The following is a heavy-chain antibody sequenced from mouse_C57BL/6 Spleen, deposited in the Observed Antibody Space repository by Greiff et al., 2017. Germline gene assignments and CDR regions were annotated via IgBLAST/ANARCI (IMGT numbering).Heavy chain of an antibody. J-gene: IGHJ3*01. CDR1: GFNIKDDY. Sequence: VQLQESGAELVRPGASVKLSCTASGFNIKDDYMHWVKQRPEQGLEWIGWIDPENGDTEYASKFQGKATITADTSSNTAYLQLSSLTSEDTAVYYCTTTGTVFAYWGQGTLVTVSA. V-gene: IGHV14-4*01. CDR2: IDPENGDT. CDR3: TTTGTVFAY. D-gene: IGHD4-1*01.